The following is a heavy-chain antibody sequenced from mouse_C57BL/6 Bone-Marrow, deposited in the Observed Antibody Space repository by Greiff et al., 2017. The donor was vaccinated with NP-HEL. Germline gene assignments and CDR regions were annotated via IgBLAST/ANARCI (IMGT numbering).Heavy chain of an antibody. CDR1: GFSLSNYG. V-gene: IGHV2-2*01. Sequence: VQLQESGPGLVQPSQNLSITCTVSGFSLSNYGIHWVRQSPGKGLEWLGVIWSGGITDYNAAFISRLSINRDNSKSQVFFKMSSLHADDTAIYYCARKENPLGTMNYWGQGTSVTVSS. CDR3: ARKENPLGTMNY. J-gene: IGHJ4*01. CDR2: IWSGGIT.